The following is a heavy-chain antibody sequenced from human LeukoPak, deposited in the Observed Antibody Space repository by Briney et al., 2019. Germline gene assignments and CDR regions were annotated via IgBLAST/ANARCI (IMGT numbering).Heavy chain of an antibody. CDR2: IYYSGST. Sequence: SETLSLTCTVSGGSVSSGSYYWSWLRQPPWKGLEWIGFIYYSGSTNYNPSLKSRFTISVDTSKNQFSLKLSSVTAADTAVYYCARVHTTVTTYYFDYWGQGTLVTVSS. D-gene: IGHD4-17*01. CDR1: GGSVSSGSYY. J-gene: IGHJ4*02. CDR3: ARVHTTVTTYYFDY. V-gene: IGHV4-61*01.